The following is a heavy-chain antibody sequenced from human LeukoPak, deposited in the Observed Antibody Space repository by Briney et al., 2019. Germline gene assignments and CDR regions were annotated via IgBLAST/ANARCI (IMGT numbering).Heavy chain of an antibody. V-gene: IGHV1-8*03. CDR2: MNPNSGNT. Sequence: GASVKVSCKASGYTFTSYDINWVRQATGQGLEWMGWMNPNSGNTGYAQKFQGRVTITRNTSISTAYMELSSLRSEDTAVYYCARGRQFRRYYYDSSGYYIDYWGRGTLVTVSS. J-gene: IGHJ4*02. D-gene: IGHD3-22*01. CDR3: ARGRQFRRYYYDSSGYYIDY. CDR1: GYTFTSYD.